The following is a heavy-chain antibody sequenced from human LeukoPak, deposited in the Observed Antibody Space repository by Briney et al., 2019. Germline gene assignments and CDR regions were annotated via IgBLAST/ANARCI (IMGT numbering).Heavy chain of an antibody. J-gene: IGHJ4*02. Sequence: SETLSLTCAVYGGSFSGYYWSWIRQPPGKGLEWIGEINHSGSTHYNPSLKSRVTISVDTSKNQFSLKLSSVTAADTAVYYCARARRGLTGYYYFDYWGQGTLVTVSS. CDR2: INHSGST. V-gene: IGHV4-34*01. CDR1: GGSFSGYY. D-gene: IGHD3-9*01. CDR3: ARARRGLTGYYYFDY.